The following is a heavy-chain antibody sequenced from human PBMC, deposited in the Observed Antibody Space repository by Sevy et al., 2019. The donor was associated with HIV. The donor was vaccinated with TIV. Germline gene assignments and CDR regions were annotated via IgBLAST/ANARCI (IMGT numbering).Heavy chain of an antibody. V-gene: IGHV3-7*01. CDR3: GQAMDV. CDR2: IKQDGSEI. CDR1: GFTFSSYW. J-gene: IGHJ6*02. Sequence: GGSLILSCVASGFTFSSYWMNWVRRAPGKGLEWVANIKQDGSEIYYVDSVKGRFTISRDNAQNSVHLQMNSLRVEDTAVYYCGQAMDVWGQGTTVTVSS.